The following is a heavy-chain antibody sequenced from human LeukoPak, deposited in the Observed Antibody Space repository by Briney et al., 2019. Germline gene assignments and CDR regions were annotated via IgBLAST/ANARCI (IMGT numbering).Heavy chain of an antibody. CDR2: MNPNSGNT. J-gene: IGHJ4*02. Sequence: GASVKRSCMASGYTFTSYDINWVRQATGQGLEWMGWMNPNSGNTGYAQKFQGRVTMTRNTSISTAYMELSSLRSEDTAVYYCARVLRVRGVSGVQTWVYWGQGTLVTVSS. V-gene: IGHV1-8*01. CDR1: GYTFTSYD. CDR3: ARVLRVRGVSGVQTWVY. D-gene: IGHD3-10*01.